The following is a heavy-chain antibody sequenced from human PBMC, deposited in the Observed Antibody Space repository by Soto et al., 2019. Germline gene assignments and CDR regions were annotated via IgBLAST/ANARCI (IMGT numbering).Heavy chain of an antibody. J-gene: IGHJ6*03. Sequence: GGSLRLSCAASGFSSNSFAMHWVRQAPGKGLEWVALIYYDGSDTYYTDSVKGRFAISRDNSRNTLYLQMHSLRADDTAVYYCARAPDYYGHDIYYMDVWGKGTTVTVSS. CDR3: ARAPDYYGHDIYYMDV. D-gene: IGHD3-10*01. V-gene: IGHV3-33*01. CDR2: IYYDGSDT. CDR1: GFSSNSFA.